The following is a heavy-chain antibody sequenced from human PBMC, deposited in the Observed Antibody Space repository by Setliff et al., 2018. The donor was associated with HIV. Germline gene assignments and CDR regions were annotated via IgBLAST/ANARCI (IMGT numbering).Heavy chain of an antibody. CDR3: ARDLPLPVEMSASADY. V-gene: IGHV1-46*01. D-gene: IGHD3-3*01. J-gene: IGHJ4*02. CDR2: INPTGDIT. Sequence: ASVKVSCKASGYTFSSNYMHWVRQAPGQGLEWMGLINPTGDITFYPQKFQARVTMTRDTSTSTVYLELNSLRGEDTAMYYCARDLPLPVEMSASADYWGQGTLVTVSS. CDR1: GYTFSSNY.